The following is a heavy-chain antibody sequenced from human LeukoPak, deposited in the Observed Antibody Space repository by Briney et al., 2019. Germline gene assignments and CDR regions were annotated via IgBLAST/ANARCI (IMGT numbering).Heavy chain of an antibody. CDR2: FDPEYGET. CDR3: ARGVSARGFYYYMDV. Sequence: ASVKVSCTVSGYTLTELSIHWVRQAPGQGLEWMGGFDPEYGETIYGQKFQGRVTMTEDTSTDSAYMEMSSMSSEDTAVYYCARGVSARGFYYYMDVWGKGTTLTISS. V-gene: IGHV1-24*01. D-gene: IGHD2-21*01. CDR1: GYTLTELS. J-gene: IGHJ6*03.